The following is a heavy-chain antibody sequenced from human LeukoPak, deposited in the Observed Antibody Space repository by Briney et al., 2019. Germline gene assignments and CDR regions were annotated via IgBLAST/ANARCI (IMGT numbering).Heavy chain of an antibody. Sequence: GGSLRLSCAASGFTFSSYEMNWVRQAPGKGLEWVSYISSSGSTIYYADSVKGRFTISRDSAKNSLYLQMNSLRAEDTAVYYCARESSDYDYVWGSYRTTFDYWGQGTLVTVSS. V-gene: IGHV3-48*03. CDR2: ISSSGSTI. CDR1: GFTFSSYE. D-gene: IGHD3-16*02. CDR3: ARESSDYDYVWGSYRTTFDY. J-gene: IGHJ4*02.